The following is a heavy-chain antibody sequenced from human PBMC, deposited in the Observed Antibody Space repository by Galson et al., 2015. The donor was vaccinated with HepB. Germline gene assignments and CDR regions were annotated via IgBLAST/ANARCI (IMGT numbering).Heavy chain of an antibody. Sequence: SLRLSCAASGFTFSSYGMHWVRQAPGKGLEWVAVIWYDGSNKYYADSVKGRFTISRDNSKNTLYLQMNSLRAEDTAVYYCARRGWELWVVQDAFDIWGQGTMVTVSS. J-gene: IGHJ3*02. CDR2: IWYDGSNK. V-gene: IGHV3-33*08. CDR3: ARRGWELWVVQDAFDI. D-gene: IGHD1-26*01. CDR1: GFTFSSYG.